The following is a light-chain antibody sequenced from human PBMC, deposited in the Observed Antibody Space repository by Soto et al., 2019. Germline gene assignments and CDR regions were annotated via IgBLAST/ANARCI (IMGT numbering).Light chain of an antibody. V-gene: IGKV3-20*01. J-gene: IGKJ1*01. CDR2: GAS. Sequence: IVLTQSPATLSLSPGERATLSCRASQSVSSYLAWYQQKPAQAPRLLIYGASSRATGIPDRFSGSGSGTDFTLTISRLEPEDFAVYFCQYYDSFRTFGQGTKVDI. CDR3: QYYDSFRT. CDR1: QSVSSY.